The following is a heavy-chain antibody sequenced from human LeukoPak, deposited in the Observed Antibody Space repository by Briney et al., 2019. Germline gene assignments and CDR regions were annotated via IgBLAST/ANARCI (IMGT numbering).Heavy chain of an antibody. CDR2: IYYSGST. J-gene: IGHJ4*02. V-gene: IGHV4-61*05. Sequence: SETLSLTCTVSGGSISSSSYYWGWIRQPPGKGLEWIGYIYYSGSTNYNPSLKSRVTISVDTSKNQFSLKLSSVTAADTAVYYCASGRSLVQYWGQGTLVTVSS. CDR1: GGSISSSSYY. CDR3: ASGRSLVQY. D-gene: IGHD3-16*01.